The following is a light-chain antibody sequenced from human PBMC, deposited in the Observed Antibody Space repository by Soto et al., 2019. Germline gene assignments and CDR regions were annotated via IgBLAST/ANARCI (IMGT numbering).Light chain of an antibody. CDR2: DAS. CDR1: QSISSW. Sequence: DIQMTQSPSTLSAYVGDRVTITCRASQSISSWLAWYQQKPGKAPKLLIYDASSLESGVPSRFSGSGSGTKFTLTIASLQPDDFATYYCQQYDTSSGTFGPGTKVDI. V-gene: IGKV1-5*01. CDR3: QQYDTSSGT. J-gene: IGKJ1*01.